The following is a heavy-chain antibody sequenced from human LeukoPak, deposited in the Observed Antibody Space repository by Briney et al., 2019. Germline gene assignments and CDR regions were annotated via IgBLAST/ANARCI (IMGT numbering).Heavy chain of an antibody. CDR2: VSNTGNT. V-gene: IGHV4-59*08. J-gene: IGHJ3*02. CDR1: GASISSYY. CDR3: ARLSVITFGGVYPGAFDI. Sequence: SETLSLTCTVSGASISSYYWSWLRQPPGKGLEYIGYVSNTGNTNYNPSLKSRVTVSVDTPKNQISLNLRSVTAADTAVYYCARLSVITFGGVYPGAFDIWGQGTMVTVSS. D-gene: IGHD3-16*01.